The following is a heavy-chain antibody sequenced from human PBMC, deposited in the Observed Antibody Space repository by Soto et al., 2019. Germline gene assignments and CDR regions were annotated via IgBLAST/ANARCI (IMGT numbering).Heavy chain of an antibody. CDR3: ASYPSYSSGWYEVY. CDR1: GGSISGPDYY. CDR2: FHSSGAT. J-gene: IGHJ4*02. D-gene: IGHD6-19*01. V-gene: IGHV4-30-4*01. Sequence: SEPLSLTCTVSGGSISGPDYYRSWIHRPPGKGLEWIGYFHSSGATYKDPSLKSRVTISVDKSKNQFSLKLSSVTAADTAVYYCASYPSYSSGWYEVYWGQGTLVTVSS.